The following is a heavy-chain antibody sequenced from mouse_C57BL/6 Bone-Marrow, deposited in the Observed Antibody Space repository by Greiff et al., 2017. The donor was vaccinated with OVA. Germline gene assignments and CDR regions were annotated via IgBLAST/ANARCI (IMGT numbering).Heavy chain of an antibody. J-gene: IGHJ3*01. CDR2: ISDGGSYT. Sequence: EVKVVESGGGLVKPGGSLKLSCAASGFTFSSYAMSWVRQTPEKRLEWVATISDGGSYTYYPDNVKGRFTISRDNAKNNLYLQMSHLKSEDTAMYYCARGNWDVGAWFAYWGQGTLVTVSA. CDR3: ARGNWDVGAWFAY. V-gene: IGHV5-4*03. D-gene: IGHD4-1*01. CDR1: GFTFSSYA.